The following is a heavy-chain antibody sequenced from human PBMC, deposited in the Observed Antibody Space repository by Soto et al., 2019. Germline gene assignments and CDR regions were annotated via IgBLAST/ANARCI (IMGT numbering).Heavy chain of an antibody. J-gene: IGHJ4*02. V-gene: IGHV3-23*01. CDR1: GFTFSSYA. CDR3: AKDRLHSYGSYFDY. CDR2: ISGSGGST. D-gene: IGHD5-18*01. Sequence: GGSLRLSCAASGFTFSSYAMSWVRQAPGRGLEWVSAISGSGGSTYYADSVKGRFTISRDNSKNTLYLQMNSLRAEDTAVYYCAKDRLHSYGSYFDYWGQGTLVTVSS.